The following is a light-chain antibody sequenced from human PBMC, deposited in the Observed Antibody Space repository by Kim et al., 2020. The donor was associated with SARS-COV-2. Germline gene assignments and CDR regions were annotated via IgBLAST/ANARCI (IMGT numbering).Light chain of an antibody. CDR2: GKN. J-gene: IGLJ2*01. Sequence: LGQTVRITCQGDSLRSYYASWYQQKPGQAPVLVIYGKNNRPSGIPDRFSGSSSGNTASLTITGAQAEDEADYYCNSRDSSGNPGVVFGGGTQLTVL. V-gene: IGLV3-19*01. CDR3: NSRDSSGNPGVV. CDR1: SLRSYY.